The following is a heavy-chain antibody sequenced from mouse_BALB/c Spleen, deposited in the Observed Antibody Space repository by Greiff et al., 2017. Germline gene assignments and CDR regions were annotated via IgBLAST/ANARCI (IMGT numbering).Heavy chain of an antibody. Sequence: EVQVVESGGGLVQPGGSRKLSCAASGFTFSSFGMHWVRQAPEKGLEWVAYISSGSSTIYYADTVKGRYTITRDNPKNTLFLQMTSLRSEDTAMYYWAGSNYYGSIAYFDYWGQGTTLTVSS. CDR1: GFTFSSFG. D-gene: IGHD1-1*01. CDR2: ISSGSSTI. CDR3: AGSNYYGSIAYFDY. J-gene: IGHJ2*01. V-gene: IGHV5-17*02.